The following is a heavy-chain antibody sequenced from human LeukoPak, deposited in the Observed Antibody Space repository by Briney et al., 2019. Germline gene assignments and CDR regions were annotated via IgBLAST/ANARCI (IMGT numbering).Heavy chain of an antibody. J-gene: IGHJ5*02. CDR2: ISSSGSTI. D-gene: IGHD6-13*01. CDR1: GFTFSSYE. V-gene: IGHV3-48*03. CDR3: ASSSWRNWFDP. Sequence: GGSQRLSCAASGFTFSSYEMNWIRQAPGKGLEWVSYISSSGSTIYYADSVKGRFTISRDNAKNSLYLQMNSLRAEDTAVYYCASSSWRNWFDPWGQGTLVTVSS.